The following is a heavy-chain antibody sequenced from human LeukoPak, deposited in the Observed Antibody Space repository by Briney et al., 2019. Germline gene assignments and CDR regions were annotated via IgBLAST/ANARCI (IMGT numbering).Heavy chain of an antibody. CDR2: ISYDGSNK. D-gene: IGHD1-26*01. J-gene: IGHJ4*02. CDR1: GFTFSSYG. Sequence: GGSLRLSCAASGFTFSSYGMHWVRQAPGKGLEWMAVISYDGSNKYYADSVKGRFTISRDNSKNTLYLQMNSLRAEDTAVYYCAKAIVGATTGDYWGQGTLVTVSS. CDR3: AKAIVGATTGDY. V-gene: IGHV3-30*18.